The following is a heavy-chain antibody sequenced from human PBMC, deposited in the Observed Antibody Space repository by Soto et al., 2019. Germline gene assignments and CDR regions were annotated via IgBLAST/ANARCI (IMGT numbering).Heavy chain of an antibody. V-gene: IGHV5-10-1*01. CDR2: IDPSDSYT. Sequence: PGDSLKISCKGSGYSFTSYWISWVRQMPGKGLEWMGRIDPSDSYTNYSPSFQGHVTISADKSISTAYLQWSSLKASDTAMYYCARTQYCSSTSCYYGMDVWGQGTTVTVSS. J-gene: IGHJ6*02. CDR3: ARTQYCSSTSCYYGMDV. D-gene: IGHD2-2*01. CDR1: GYSFTSYW.